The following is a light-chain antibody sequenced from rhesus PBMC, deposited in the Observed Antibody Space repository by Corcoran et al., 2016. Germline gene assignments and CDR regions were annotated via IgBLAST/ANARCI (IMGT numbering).Light chain of an antibody. CDR1: ENANNY. Sequence: DIQMTQSPSSLSASVGDRVTITCRASENANNYLNWYQQKPGKAPKLLINKASTLKSGVPSRFSGMGAGKDYTCTISSLQPEDFVTYYCQHGYGTPFSFGLWTKVEIK. V-gene: IGKV1-74*01. CDR3: QHGYGTPFS. J-gene: IGKJ2*01. CDR2: KAS.